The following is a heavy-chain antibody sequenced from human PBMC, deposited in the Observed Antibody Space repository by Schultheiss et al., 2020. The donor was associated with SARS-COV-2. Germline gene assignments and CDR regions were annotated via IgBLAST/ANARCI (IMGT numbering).Heavy chain of an antibody. J-gene: IGHJ5*02. D-gene: IGHD3-3*01. CDR2: ISYDGSNK. CDR3: ARAIFGVVEHNWFDP. Sequence: GGSLRLSCAASGFTFSSYGMHWVRQAPGKGLEWVAVISYDGSNKYYADSVKGRFTISRDNAKNTLYLQMNSLRAEDTAVYYCARAIFGVVEHNWFDPWGQGTLVTVSS. CDR1: GFTFSSYG. V-gene: IGHV3-30*03.